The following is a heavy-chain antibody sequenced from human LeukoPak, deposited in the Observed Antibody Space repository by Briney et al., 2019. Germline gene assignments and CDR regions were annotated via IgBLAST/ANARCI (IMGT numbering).Heavy chain of an antibody. D-gene: IGHD5-12*01. CDR2: ISSDRLNI. V-gene: IGHV3-30*07. J-gene: IGHJ3*02. CDR3: ARSQDFKVAINTHDAFDI. CDR1: GFTFTSYA. Sequence: GGSLRLSCAASGFTFTSYAMHWVRQAPGKGLEWVAIISSDRLNIYYADSVKGRFTISRDNARNSLYLQMNSLRAEDTAVYYCARSQDFKVAINTHDAFDIWGQGTMVTVSS.